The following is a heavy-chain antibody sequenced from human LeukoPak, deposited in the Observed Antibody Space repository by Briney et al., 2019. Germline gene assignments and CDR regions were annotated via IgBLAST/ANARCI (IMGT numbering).Heavy chain of an antibody. Sequence: SETLSLTCTVSGGSVSTSTYFWGWIRQPPGKGLEWIGSIYYSGSTYCNPSLKSRVTISVDTSKNQFSLKLSSVTAADTAVYYCVRGLAVWGQGTMVTVSS. CDR1: GGSVSTSTYF. V-gene: IGHV4-39*01. J-gene: IGHJ3*01. CDR3: VRGLAV. CDR2: IYYSGST.